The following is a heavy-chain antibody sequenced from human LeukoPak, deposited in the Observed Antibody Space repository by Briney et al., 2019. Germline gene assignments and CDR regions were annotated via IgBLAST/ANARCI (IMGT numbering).Heavy chain of an antibody. J-gene: IGHJ4*02. CDR3: AANPADHNTLGSSYKV. V-gene: IGHV4-59*08. CDR1: GGSISSYY. CDR2: IYYSGST. Sequence: SETLSLTCTVSGGSISSYYWSWIRQPPGKGLEWIGYIYYSGSTNYNPSLKSRVTISVDTSKNQFSLKLNSVTAADTAVYYCAANPADHNTLGSSYKVWGQGTLVTVSS. D-gene: IGHD3-10*01.